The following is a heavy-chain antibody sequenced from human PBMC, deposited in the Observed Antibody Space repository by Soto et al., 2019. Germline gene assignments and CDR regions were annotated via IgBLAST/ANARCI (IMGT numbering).Heavy chain of an antibody. D-gene: IGHD3-16*01. Sequence: NLSLSCGVPRYCRNRGYYWVWVRQSPGKGLEWIGNIYPSGFSYYNPSLTGRVPISDDTWKNRFSLKLTAVNAADTDLYYFSRTFVLIVRRLPKYLLFWGQGMLVTVS. V-gene: IGHV4-38-2*01. J-gene: IGHJ4*02. CDR1: RYCRNRGYY. CDR2: IYPSGFS. CDR3: SRTFVLIVRRLPKYLLF.